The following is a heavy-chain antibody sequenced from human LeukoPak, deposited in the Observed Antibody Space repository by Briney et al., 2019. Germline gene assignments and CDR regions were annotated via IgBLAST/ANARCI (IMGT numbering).Heavy chain of an antibody. CDR1: GGTFINYA. Sequence: VASVTVSFKGSGGTFINYAISWVGQAPGQGREGMGGSIPIFGTANYAQKFQGRVTITADKSTSPAYMELSSLRSEDTAVYYCASYAPGYSSGWDHSLDYWGQGTLVTVSS. CDR3: ASYAPGYSSGWDHSLDY. V-gene: IGHV1-69*06. D-gene: IGHD6-19*01. CDR2: SIPIFGTA. J-gene: IGHJ4*02.